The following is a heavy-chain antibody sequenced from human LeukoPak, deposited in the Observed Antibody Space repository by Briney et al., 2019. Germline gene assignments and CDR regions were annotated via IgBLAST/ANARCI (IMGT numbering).Heavy chain of an antibody. CDR3: ARDIVATGGRNYYYYYYMDV. V-gene: IGHV3-20*04. CDR1: GFTFSSYG. D-gene: IGHD5-12*01. CDR2: INWNGGST. Sequence: RPGGSLRLSCAASGFTFSSYGMSWVRQAPGKGLEWVSGINWNGGSTGYADSVKGRFTISRDNAKNSLYLQMNSLRAEDTALYYCARDIVATGGRNYYYYYYMDVWGKGTTVTVSS. J-gene: IGHJ6*03.